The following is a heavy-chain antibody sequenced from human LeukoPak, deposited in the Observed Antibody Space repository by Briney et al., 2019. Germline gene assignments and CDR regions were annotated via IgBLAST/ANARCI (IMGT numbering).Heavy chain of an antibody. CDR2: ISYDGNNK. V-gene: IGHV3-30*18. CDR3: AKGGDSSSWYGDY. J-gene: IGHJ4*02. Sequence: PGGSLRLSCIASGLTFSTYAFHWVRQAPGKGLEWVAVISYDGNNKFYADSVKGRFTISRDDSRNTVYLQMNSLTTEDTAVYYCAKGGDSSSWYGDYWGQGTLVTVSS. CDR1: GLTFSTYA. D-gene: IGHD6-13*01.